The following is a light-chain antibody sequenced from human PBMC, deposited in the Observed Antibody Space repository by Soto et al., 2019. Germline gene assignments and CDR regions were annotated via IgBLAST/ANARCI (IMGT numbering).Light chain of an antibody. V-gene: IGLV2-14*01. J-gene: IGLJ2*01. Sequence: QSALTQPASVSGSPGQSFTISCTGTSSDVGGYNYVSWYQQHPGKAPKLMIYDVSNRPSGVSNRFSGSKSGNTASLTISGLQAEDEADYYCSSYTRSSTLVVFGGGTKLTVL. CDR2: DVS. CDR1: SSDVGGYNY. CDR3: SSYTRSSTLVV.